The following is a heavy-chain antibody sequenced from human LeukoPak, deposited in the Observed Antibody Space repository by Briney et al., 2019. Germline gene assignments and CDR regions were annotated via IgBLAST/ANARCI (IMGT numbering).Heavy chain of an antibody. CDR3: ARVGTSSYYDFWSGLAPNYFDY. Sequence: GGSLRLSCAASGFTFSSYWMGWVRQAPGKGLEWVANIKQDGSEKYYVDSVKGRFTISRDNAKNSLYLQMNSLRAEDTAVYYCARVGTSSYYDFWSGLAPNYFDYWGQGTLVTVSS. V-gene: IGHV3-7*01. CDR1: GFTFSSYW. CDR2: IKQDGSEK. J-gene: IGHJ4*02. D-gene: IGHD3-3*01.